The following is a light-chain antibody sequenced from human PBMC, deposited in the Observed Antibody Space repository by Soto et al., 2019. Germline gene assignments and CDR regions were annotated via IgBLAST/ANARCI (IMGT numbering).Light chain of an antibody. J-gene: IGLJ1*01. Sequence: QSVLTQSPSVSAAPGQKVTISCSGSSSNIGNNYVSWYQQLPGTAPKLLIYDNNKRPSGIPDRFSGSKSGTSGTLDITGLQTGDEADYYCSSYRSGGTLVFGSGTKLTVL. V-gene: IGLV1-51*01. CDR2: DNN. CDR3: SSYRSGGTLV. CDR1: SSNIGNNY.